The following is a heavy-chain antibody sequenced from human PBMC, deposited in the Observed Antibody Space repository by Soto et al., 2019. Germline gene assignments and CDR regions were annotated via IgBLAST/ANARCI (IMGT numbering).Heavy chain of an antibody. J-gene: IGHJ4*02. Sequence: QVQLVQSGAEVKKPGASVKVSCTASGYSFTTYGITWVRQAPGQGLEWMGWIGVYNGNTRYAEKFQGRVTMTTDIPATTVYMELKSLRSDDTAVFYCARESGSYYGIDYRGQGTLVTVSS. CDR2: IGVYNGNT. CDR1: GYSFTTYG. V-gene: IGHV1-18*01. D-gene: IGHD1-26*01. CDR3: ARESGSYYGIDY.